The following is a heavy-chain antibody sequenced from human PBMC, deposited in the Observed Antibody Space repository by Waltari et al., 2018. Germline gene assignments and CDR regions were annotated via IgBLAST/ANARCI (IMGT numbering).Heavy chain of an antibody. Sequence: QVQLVQSGAEVKKPGSSVKVSCKASGGTFSSYAISWVRQAPGQGLEWMGGISPIFGTASDAQKFQGRVTITTDESTSTAYMELSSLRSDDTAVYYCAGDWLLTYYGMDVWGQGTTVTVSS. CDR3: AGDWLLTYYGMDV. CDR2: ISPIFGTA. CDR1: GGTFSSYA. D-gene: IGHD3-9*01. J-gene: IGHJ6*02. V-gene: IGHV1-69*05.